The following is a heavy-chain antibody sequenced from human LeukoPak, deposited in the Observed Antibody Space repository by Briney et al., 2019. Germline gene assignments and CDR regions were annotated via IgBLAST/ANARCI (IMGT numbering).Heavy chain of an antibody. CDR2: IIPIFGTA. CDR1: GGTFSSYA. D-gene: IGHD3-10*01. J-gene: IGHJ4*02. V-gene: IGHV1-69*06. CDR3: ARDEPTRGFAY. Sequence: SVKVSCKASGGTFSSYAISWGRQAPGQGLEWMGGIIPIFGTANYAQKFQGRVTITADKSTSTAYMELSSLRSEDTAAYYCARDEPTRGFAYWGQGTLVTVSS.